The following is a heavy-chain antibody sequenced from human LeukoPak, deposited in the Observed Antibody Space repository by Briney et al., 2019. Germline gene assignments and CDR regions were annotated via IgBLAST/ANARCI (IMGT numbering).Heavy chain of an antibody. CDR1: GFTFSSYA. J-gene: IGHJ5*02. D-gene: IGHD3-3*01. CDR2: ISYDGSNK. CDR3: ASHYYDFWSGYGWFDP. V-gene: IGHV3-30*04. Sequence: SGGSLRLSCAASGFTFSSYAMHWVRQAPGKGLEWVAVISYDGSNKYYADSVKGRFTISRDNSKNTLYLQMNSLRAEDTAVYYCASHYYDFWSGYGWFDPWGRGTLVTVSS.